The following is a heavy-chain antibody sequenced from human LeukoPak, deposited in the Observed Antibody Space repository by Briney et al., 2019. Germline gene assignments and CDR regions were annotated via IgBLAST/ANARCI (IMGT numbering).Heavy chain of an antibody. CDR2: IVVGSGNT. CDR3: AAERGYYDNGGAFDI. V-gene: IGHV1-58*02. CDR1: GFTFTSFA. Sequence: ASVKVSCKASGFTFTSFAMQWVRQARGQRLEWIGWIVVGSGNTNYAQKFQERVTITRDMSTSTAYMELSSLRSEDTAVYYCAAERGYYDNGGAFDIWGQGTMVTVSS. J-gene: IGHJ3*02. D-gene: IGHD3-22*01.